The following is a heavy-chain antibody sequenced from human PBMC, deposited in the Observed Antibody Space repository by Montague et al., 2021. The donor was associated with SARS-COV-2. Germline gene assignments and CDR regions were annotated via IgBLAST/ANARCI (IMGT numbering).Heavy chain of an antibody. V-gene: IGHV3-20*01. CDR1: GFIFDDYG. CDR3: ARGDGDNRRYFDL. D-gene: IGHD4-17*01. Sequence: SLRLSCAVSGFIFDDYGMSWVRQAPGKGLEWVSGINWNGDSTGYADSVKGRFTISRDNAKNSLYLQMNSLRAEDTALYHCARGDGDNRRYFDLRGRGTLVTVSS. CDR2: INWNGDST. J-gene: IGHJ2*01.